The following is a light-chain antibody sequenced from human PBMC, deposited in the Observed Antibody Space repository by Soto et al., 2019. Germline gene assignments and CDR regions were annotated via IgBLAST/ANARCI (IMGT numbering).Light chain of an antibody. CDR2: EVS. V-gene: IGLV2-14*01. CDR3: SSYTSWGV. Sequence: QSVLTQPASVSGSPGQSITISCTGTSSDIGGHNYVSWYQHHPGEAPKLIIYEVSDRPSGVFHRFSGSKSGNTASLTISGLQAEDEADYYCSSYTSWGVFGPGTEVTVL. J-gene: IGLJ1*01. CDR1: SSDIGGHNY.